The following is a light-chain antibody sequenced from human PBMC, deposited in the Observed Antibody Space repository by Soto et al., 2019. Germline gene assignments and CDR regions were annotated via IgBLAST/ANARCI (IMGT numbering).Light chain of an antibody. J-gene: IGLJ3*02. CDR3: AAWDDSLSGVV. Sequence: QSVLTQPPSASGIPGQRVTISCSGSSSNIGSNYVYWYQQLPGTAPKLLIYRNNQRPSGVPDRFSGSKSGTSASLAISGLRSEDKANYYCAAWDDSLSGVVFGGGTKLTVL. CDR1: SSNIGSNY. V-gene: IGLV1-47*01. CDR2: RNN.